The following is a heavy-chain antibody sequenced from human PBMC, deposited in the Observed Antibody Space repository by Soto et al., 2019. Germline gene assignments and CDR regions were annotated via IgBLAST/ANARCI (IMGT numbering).Heavy chain of an antibody. CDR3: AKGSVSEQQLVQDY. J-gene: IGHJ4*02. CDR2: ISWDGGST. Sequence: PGGSLRLSCAASGFTFDDYTMHWVRQAPGKGLEWVSLISWDGGSTYYADSVKGRFTISRDNSKNSLYLQMNSLRTEDTALYYCAKGSVSEQQLVQDYWGQGTLVTVSS. CDR1: GFTFDDYT. D-gene: IGHD6-13*01. V-gene: IGHV3-43*01.